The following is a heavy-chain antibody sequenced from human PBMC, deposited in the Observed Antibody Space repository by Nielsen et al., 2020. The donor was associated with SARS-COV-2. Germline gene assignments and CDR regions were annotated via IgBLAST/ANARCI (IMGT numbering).Heavy chain of an antibody. V-gene: IGHV1-46*01. CDR2: INPSGGST. J-gene: IGHJ4*02. CDR3: ARGAPEDIVVVPAANNYDY. Sequence: ASVKVSCKASGYTFTSYYMHWVRQAPGQGLEWMGIINPSGGSTSYAQKFQGRVTMTRDTSTSTVYMELSSLRSEDTAVYYCARGAPEDIVVVPAANNYDYWGQGTLVTVSS. CDR1: GYTFTSYY. D-gene: IGHD2-2*01.